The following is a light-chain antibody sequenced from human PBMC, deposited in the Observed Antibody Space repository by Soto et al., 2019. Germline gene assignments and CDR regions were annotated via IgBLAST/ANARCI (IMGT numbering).Light chain of an antibody. CDR3: AAWDDSLNGVV. CDR1: SSNIGSNT. V-gene: IGLV1-44*01. J-gene: IGLJ2*01. CDR2: SDL. Sequence: QSVLTQPPSASGTPGQRVTISCSGSSSNIGSNTVNWYQQLPGTAPKLLIYSDLQRPSGVPDRFSGSKSGTSASLAISGLQSEDEAEYYCAAWDDSLNGVVFVGGTKLTVL.